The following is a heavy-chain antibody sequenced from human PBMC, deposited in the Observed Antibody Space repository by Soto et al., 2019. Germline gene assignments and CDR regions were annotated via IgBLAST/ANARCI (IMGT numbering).Heavy chain of an antibody. CDR3: ARSKRYFDWLDY. D-gene: IGHD3-9*01. CDR2: MNPNSGNT. V-gene: IGHV1-8*01. Sequence: QVQLVQSGAEVKKPGASVKVSCKASGYTFTSYDINWVRQANGQGLEWMGWMNPNSGNTGYAQKFQGRVTMTRNTSLSTAYMELSSLRSEDTAVYYCARSKRYFDWLDYWGQGTLVTVSS. J-gene: IGHJ4*02. CDR1: GYTFTSYD.